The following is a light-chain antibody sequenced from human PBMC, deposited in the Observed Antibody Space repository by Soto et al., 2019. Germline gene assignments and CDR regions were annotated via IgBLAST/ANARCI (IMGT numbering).Light chain of an antibody. Sequence: QSVLTQPPSVSGAPGQRVTISCTGSSSNIGACYDVHWYQQLPGTAPKLLIYGNSNRPSGVPDRFSGSKSGTPASLDITGLQAEDEDEYYCHSYDISLSGVVFGGGTKVTVL. J-gene: IGLJ2*01. CDR1: SSNIGACYD. V-gene: IGLV1-40*01. CDR2: GNS. CDR3: HSYDISLSGVV.